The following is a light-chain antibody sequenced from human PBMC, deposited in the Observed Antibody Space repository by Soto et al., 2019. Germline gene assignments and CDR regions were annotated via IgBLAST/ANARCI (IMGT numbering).Light chain of an antibody. J-gene: IGKJ5*01. CDR2: DAS. CDR3: QQRSNWPSIT. CDR1: QSVSSSS. V-gene: IGKV3D-20*02. Sequence: IVLTQSPGTLSLSPGERATLSCRASQSVSSSSLAWYQKKPGQAPRLLIYDASNRATGIPARFSGSGSGTDFTLTINSLEPEDFAVYYCQQRSNWPSITFGQGTRLEIK.